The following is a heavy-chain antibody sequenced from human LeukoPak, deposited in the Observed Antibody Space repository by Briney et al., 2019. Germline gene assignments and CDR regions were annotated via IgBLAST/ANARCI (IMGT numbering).Heavy chain of an antibody. J-gene: IGHJ4*02. Sequence: SETLSLTCNVSGASMSNYYWVWIRQPPGKGLEWIGSIYHSGTTYSGSTYYNPSLKSRVTISLDTSKNQSSLKVGSMTAADTAVYYCARAGGYGLIDYWGQGTLVTVSS. V-gene: IGHV4-39*07. CDR1: GASMSNYY. CDR2: IYHSGTTYSGST. D-gene: IGHD5-18*01. CDR3: ARAGGYGLIDY.